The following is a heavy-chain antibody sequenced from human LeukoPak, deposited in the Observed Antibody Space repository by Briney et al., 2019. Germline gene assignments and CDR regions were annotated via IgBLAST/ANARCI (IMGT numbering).Heavy chain of an antibody. CDR1: GFTFSSYS. D-gene: IGHD2-15*01. J-gene: IGHJ4*02. Sequence: GGSLRLSCAASGFTFSSYSMSWVRQAPGKGLEWVANIKQDGNQKYYVDSVKGRFTISRDNAQNSLYLQMNSLRAEETAVYYCARVQGYCSGGSCFPWDYWGQGALVTVSS. CDR2: IKQDGNQK. V-gene: IGHV3-7*05. CDR3: ARVQGYCSGGSCFPWDY.